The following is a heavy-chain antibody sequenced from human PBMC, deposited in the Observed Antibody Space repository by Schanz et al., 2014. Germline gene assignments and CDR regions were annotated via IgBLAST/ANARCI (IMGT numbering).Heavy chain of an antibody. Sequence: QVQLVQSGAEVKKPGASVKVSCKASGYTFTRSGISWVRQAPGQGLEWMGIINPSGGSTSYAQKFQGRVTMTRDTSTSTVYMYLSSLRSEDTAVYYCARRYSSGWYEFDYWGQGTLVTVSS. V-gene: IGHV1-46*03. J-gene: IGHJ4*02. CDR1: GYTFTRSG. CDR3: ARRYSSGWYEFDY. D-gene: IGHD6-19*01. CDR2: INPSGGST.